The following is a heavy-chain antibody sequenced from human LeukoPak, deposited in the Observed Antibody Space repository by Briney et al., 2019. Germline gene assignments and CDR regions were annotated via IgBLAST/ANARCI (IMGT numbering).Heavy chain of an antibody. CDR2: ISYDGSNK. CDR3: AKSSSWSPTFDY. V-gene: IGHV3-30*18. D-gene: IGHD6-13*01. Sequence: GGSLRLSCAASGFTFSSYGMHWVRQAPGKGLEWVAVISYDGSNKYYADSVKGRFTISRDNSKNTLYLQMNSLRAEDTAVYYCAKSSSWSPTFDYCGQGTLVTVSS. CDR1: GFTFSSYG. J-gene: IGHJ4*02.